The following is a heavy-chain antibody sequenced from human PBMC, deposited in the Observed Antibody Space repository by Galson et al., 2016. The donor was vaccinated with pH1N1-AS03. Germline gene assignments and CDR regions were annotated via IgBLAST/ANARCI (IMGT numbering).Heavy chain of an antibody. CDR3: AKEGDSSGDYFDY. Sequence: SLRLSCAASGFTFSSYGMHWVRQAPGKGLEWVAVIWYDGSNKYYVDSVKGRFTISRDNSKNTLYLQMNSLRAEDTAVYYCAKEGDSSGDYFDYWGPGTLFTVSS. CDR1: GFTFSSYG. J-gene: IGHJ4*02. CDR2: IWYDGSNK. V-gene: IGHV3-33*06. D-gene: IGHD3-22*01.